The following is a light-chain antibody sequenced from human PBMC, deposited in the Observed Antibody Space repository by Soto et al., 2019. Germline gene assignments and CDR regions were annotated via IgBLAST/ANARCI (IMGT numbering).Light chain of an antibody. Sequence: QSVLTQPASVSGSPGQSISISCTGTSSDVGGFNYVSWYQQHPGKAPKFMIYDVTSRPSGVSDRFSGSKSGNTASLTISGPQAEDEADYYCVSYTASSTYVFGTGTKVTV. V-gene: IGLV2-14*03. J-gene: IGLJ1*01. CDR1: SSDVGGFNY. CDR3: VSYTASSTYV. CDR2: DVT.